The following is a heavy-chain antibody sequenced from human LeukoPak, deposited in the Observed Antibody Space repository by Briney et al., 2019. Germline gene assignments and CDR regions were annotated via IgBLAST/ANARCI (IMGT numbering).Heavy chain of an antibody. D-gene: IGHD1-26*01. Sequence: GGSLRLSCAASGYIFSDYNMHWVRQAPGKGLEWVSYITHSGRTISYADSVKGRFTISRDNARNSLYLQMNSLRDDDTAVYFCARPSSGAYDYWGQGTLVTVSS. V-gene: IGHV3-48*02. CDR1: GYIFSDYN. CDR2: ITHSGRTI. J-gene: IGHJ4*02. CDR3: ARPSSGAYDY.